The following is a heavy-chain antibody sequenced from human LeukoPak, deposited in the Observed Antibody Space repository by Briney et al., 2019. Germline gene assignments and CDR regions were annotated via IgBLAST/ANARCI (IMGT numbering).Heavy chain of an antibody. D-gene: IGHD6-13*01. CDR3: ASHSSSWYRKNFDY. Sequence: SETLSLTCTVSGGSISSSSYYWGWIRQPPGKGLEWIGSIYYSGSTYYNPSLKSRVTISVDTSKNQFSLKLSSVTAADTAVYYCASHSSSWYRKNFDYWGQGTLVTVSS. CDR2: IYYSGST. V-gene: IGHV4-39*07. J-gene: IGHJ4*02. CDR1: GGSISSSSYY.